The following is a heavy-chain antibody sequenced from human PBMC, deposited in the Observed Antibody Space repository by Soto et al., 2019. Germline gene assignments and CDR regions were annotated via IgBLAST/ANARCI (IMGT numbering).Heavy chain of an antibody. CDR2: INPSGGST. D-gene: IGHD3-3*01. CDR3: AREGSIFGVVTHTGMDV. Sequence: GASVKVSFKTSGYTFTSYYMHWVRQAPGQGLEWMGIINPSGGSTSYAQKFQGRVTMTRDTSTSTVHMELSSLRSEDTAVYYCAREGSIFGVVTHTGMDVWGQGTTVTVSS. V-gene: IGHV1-46*01. J-gene: IGHJ6*02. CDR1: GYTFTSYY.